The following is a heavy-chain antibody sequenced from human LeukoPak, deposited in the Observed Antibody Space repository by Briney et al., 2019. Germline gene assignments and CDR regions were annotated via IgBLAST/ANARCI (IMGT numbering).Heavy chain of an antibody. D-gene: IGHD3-10*01. J-gene: IGHJ5*02. Sequence: GRSLRLSCAPSGFISSNVWMSWDRHAPGKGLEWVANIKQDGSQSYYVDSVQGRFTISRGTARNSLHLQINSLRAEDTAMYYCAIEGSVRSLAPWGQGTLVTVSS. CDR2: IKQDGSQS. V-gene: IGHV3-7*01. CDR3: AIEGSVRSLAP. CDR1: GFISSNVW.